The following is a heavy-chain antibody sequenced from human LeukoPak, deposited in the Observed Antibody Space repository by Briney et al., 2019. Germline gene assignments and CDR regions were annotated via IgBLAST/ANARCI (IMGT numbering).Heavy chain of an antibody. CDR3: ARDTLSVMDV. V-gene: IGHV3-7*01. D-gene: IGHD2-15*01. CDR2: INHNGNVN. CDR1: GFTFSSYW. Sequence: GGSLRLSCAASGFTFSSYWMNWARQAPGKGLEWVASINHNGNVNYYVDSVKGRFTISRDNAKNSLYLQMDSLRAEDTAVYYCARDTLSVMDVWGQGTTVTVSS. J-gene: IGHJ6*02.